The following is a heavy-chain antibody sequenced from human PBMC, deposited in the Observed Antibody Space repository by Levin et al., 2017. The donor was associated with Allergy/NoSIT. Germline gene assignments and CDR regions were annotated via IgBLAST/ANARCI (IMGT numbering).Heavy chain of an antibody. CDR3: ARVEGLLPWYAFDI. V-gene: IGHV4-4*07. Sequence: SETLSLTCTVSGGSISSYYWSWIRQPAGKGLEWIGRIYTSGSTNYNPSLKSRVTMSVDTSKNQFSLKLSSVTAADTAVYYCARVEGLLPWYAFDIWGQGTMVTVSS. J-gene: IGHJ3*02. D-gene: IGHD2-15*01. CDR1: GGSISSYY. CDR2: IYTSGST.